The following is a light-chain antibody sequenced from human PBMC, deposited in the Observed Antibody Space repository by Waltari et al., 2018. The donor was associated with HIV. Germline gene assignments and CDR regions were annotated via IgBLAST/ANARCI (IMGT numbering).Light chain of an antibody. CDR1: SSNIGAGYG. J-gene: IGLJ2*01. V-gene: IGLV1-40*01. CDR2: DIN. Sequence: PGQTVTISCTGSSSNIGAGYGVHWYQHLPGAAPKLLIYDINNRPSGVPDRFSGSKSGTSASLAITGLQVEDEGDYFCQSYDSSLSVIFGGGTKLTVL. CDR3: QSYDSSLSVI.